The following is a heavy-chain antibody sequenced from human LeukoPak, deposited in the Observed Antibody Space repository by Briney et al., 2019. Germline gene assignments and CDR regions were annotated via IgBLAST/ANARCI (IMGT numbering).Heavy chain of an antibody. CDR2: ISYDGSNK. CDR1: GFTFSSYA. J-gene: IGHJ4*02. D-gene: IGHD2-21*01. CDR3: ARALW. Sequence: PGGSLRLSCAASGFTFSSYAMHWVRQAPGKGLEWVAVISYDGSNKYYADSVKGRFTISRDNSKNTLYLQMNSLRAEDTAVYYCARALWWGQGTLVTVSS. V-gene: IGHV3-30-3*01.